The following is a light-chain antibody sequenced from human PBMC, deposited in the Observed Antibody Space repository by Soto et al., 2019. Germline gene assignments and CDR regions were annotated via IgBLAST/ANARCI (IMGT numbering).Light chain of an antibody. V-gene: IGKV2-28*01. CDR1: QSLLHSNGYNY. J-gene: IGKJ1*01. CDR3: MQTLQTTWT. CDR2: LGS. Sequence: DIVMTQSPLSLPVTPGEPASISCRSSQSLLHSNGYNYLDWYLQKPVQSPQLMIYLGSNRASGVPHRFSGSGSGKDFTLKVSRVEAEDVGVYYCMQTLQTTWTFGQGTKVELK.